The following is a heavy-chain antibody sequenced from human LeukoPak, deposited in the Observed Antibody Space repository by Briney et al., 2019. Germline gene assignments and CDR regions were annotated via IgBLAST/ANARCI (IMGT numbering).Heavy chain of an antibody. D-gene: IGHD2-15*01. J-gene: IGHJ6*03. Sequence: SVKVSCKASGGTFSSYAISWVRQAPGQGLEWMGGITPIFGTANYAQKFQGRVTITADKSTSTAYMELSSLRSEDTAVYYCARGVVPTANLYYYYYMDVWGKGTTVTVSS. CDR2: ITPIFGTA. CDR1: GGTFSSYA. CDR3: ARGVVPTANLYYYYYMDV. V-gene: IGHV1-69*06.